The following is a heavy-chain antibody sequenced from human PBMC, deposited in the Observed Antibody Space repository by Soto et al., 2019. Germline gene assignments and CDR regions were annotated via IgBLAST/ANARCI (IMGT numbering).Heavy chain of an antibody. V-gene: IGHV1-69*13. CDR3: AREGSSWYRSWFDP. J-gene: IGHJ5*02. D-gene: IGHD6-13*01. CDR2: IIPIFGTA. Sequence: ASVKVSCKASGGTFSSYAISWVRQAPGQGLEWMGGIIPIFGTANYAQKFQGRVTITADESTSTAYMELSSLRSEDTAVSYCAREGSSWYRSWFDPWGQGTLVTVSS. CDR1: GGTFSSYA.